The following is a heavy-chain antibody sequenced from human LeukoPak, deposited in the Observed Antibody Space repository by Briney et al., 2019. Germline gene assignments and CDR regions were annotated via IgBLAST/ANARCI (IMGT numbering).Heavy chain of an antibody. CDR2: IYPGDSDT. V-gene: IGHV5-51*01. D-gene: IGHD3-3*01. Sequence: GESLKISCKGSGYRFTSYWIGWVRPMPGKGLEWMGIIYPGDSDTRYSPSFQGQVTISADKSISAAYLQWSSLKASDTAMYYCATNSRTPFGVVTYYFDYWGQGTLVTVSS. J-gene: IGHJ4*02. CDR1: GYRFTSYW. CDR3: ATNSRTPFGVVTYYFDY.